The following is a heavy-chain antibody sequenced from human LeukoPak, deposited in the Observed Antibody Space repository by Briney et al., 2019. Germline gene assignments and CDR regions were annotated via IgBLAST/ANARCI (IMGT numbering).Heavy chain of an antibody. V-gene: IGHV3-11*01. CDR3: AVGRDIRVAGPGGYFDY. CDR2: ISPGGQTT. Sequence: GGSLRLSCAASGFTFSDYHMNWIRQALGKGLEWISYISPGGQTTYFADSVKGRVTLSRDNAKNSLSLQMNTLTADDTAVYFCAVGRDIRVAGPGGYFDYWGQGTLVAVSS. J-gene: IGHJ4*02. CDR1: GFTFSDYH. D-gene: IGHD6-19*01.